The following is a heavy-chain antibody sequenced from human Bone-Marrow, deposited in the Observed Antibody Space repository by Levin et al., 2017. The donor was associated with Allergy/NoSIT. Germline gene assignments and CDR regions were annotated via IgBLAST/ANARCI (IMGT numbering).Heavy chain of an antibody. Sequence: GESLKISCAASGFTFSSYGMHWVRQAPGKGLEWVAVIWYDGSNKYYADSVKGRFTISRDNSKNTLYLQMNSLRAEDTAVYYCAREGGNSGYDYGAFDIWGQGTMVTVSS. J-gene: IGHJ3*02. D-gene: IGHD5-12*01. CDR3: AREGGNSGYDYGAFDI. CDR1: GFTFSSYG. V-gene: IGHV3-33*01. CDR2: IWYDGSNK.